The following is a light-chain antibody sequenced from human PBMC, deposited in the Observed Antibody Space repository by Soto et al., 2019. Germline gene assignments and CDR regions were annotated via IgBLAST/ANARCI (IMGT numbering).Light chain of an antibody. Sequence: DIQMTQSPSTLSASVGDRVTITCRASQNINRRLAWYQQKPGKAPNLLIYDASSLESGVPARFSGGGSGTEFTPTVSSLQPDDFSTFYCQQYNHYPWTFGQGTKVEIK. V-gene: IGKV1-5*01. CDR2: DAS. CDR3: QQYNHYPWT. CDR1: QNINRR. J-gene: IGKJ1*01.